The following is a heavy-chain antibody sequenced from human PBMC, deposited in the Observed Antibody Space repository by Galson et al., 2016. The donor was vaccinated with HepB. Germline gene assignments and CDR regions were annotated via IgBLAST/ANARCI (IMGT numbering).Heavy chain of an antibody. CDR3: SKVPSRNYGSGAGYGMDV. D-gene: IGHD3-10*01. Sequence: LSCAASGFTFSNYAMTWVRRAPGKGLEWVSGISGSGGNTYYADSVKGRFTISRDNSKNTLFLQIISLRAEDTAVYYCSKVPSRNYGSGAGYGMDVWGQGTTVTVSS. CDR2: ISGSGGNT. V-gene: IGHV3-23*01. CDR1: GFTFSNYA. J-gene: IGHJ6*02.